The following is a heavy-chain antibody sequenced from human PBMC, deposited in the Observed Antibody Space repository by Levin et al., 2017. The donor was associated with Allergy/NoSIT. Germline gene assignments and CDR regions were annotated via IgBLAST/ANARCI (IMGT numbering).Heavy chain of an antibody. CDR3: ARLDTAMGVLDY. Sequence: GSLRLSCTVSGGSISSSSYYWGWIRQPPGKGLEWIGSIYYSGSTYYNPSLKSRVTISVDTSKNQFSLKLSSVTAADTAVYYCARLDTAMGVLDYWGQGTLVTVSS. CDR2: IYYSGST. J-gene: IGHJ4*02. D-gene: IGHD5-18*01. CDR1: GGSISSSSYY. V-gene: IGHV4-39*01.